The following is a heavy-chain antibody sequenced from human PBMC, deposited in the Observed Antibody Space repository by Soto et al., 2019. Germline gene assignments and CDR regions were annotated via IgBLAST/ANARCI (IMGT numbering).Heavy chain of an antibody. CDR3: ARGPFDY. J-gene: IGHJ4*02. CDR1: GYTFTSYY. V-gene: IGHV1-46*01. CDR2: INPSDYST. Sequence: QMQLVQSGAEVKKPGASVKVSCKASGYTFTSYYMHWVRQAPGQGLEWMGIINPSDYSTTYAQKFQGRVTITRDTSTSTVYMELSSLRSEYTAVYYCARGPFDYWGQGTLVTVSS.